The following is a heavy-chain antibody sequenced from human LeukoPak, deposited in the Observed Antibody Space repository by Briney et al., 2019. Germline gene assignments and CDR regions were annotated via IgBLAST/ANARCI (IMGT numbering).Heavy chain of an antibody. Sequence: HSETLSLTCTVSGGSISSYYWSWIRQPPGKGLEWIGYIYDSGSTNYNPSLKSRVTISVDTSKNQFSLKLSSVTAADTAVYYCARGGSGYDSFYYYGMDVWGQGTTVSVSS. CDR2: IYDSGST. D-gene: IGHD5-12*01. V-gene: IGHV4-59*01. J-gene: IGHJ6*02. CDR1: GGSISSYY. CDR3: ARGGSGYDSFYYYGMDV.